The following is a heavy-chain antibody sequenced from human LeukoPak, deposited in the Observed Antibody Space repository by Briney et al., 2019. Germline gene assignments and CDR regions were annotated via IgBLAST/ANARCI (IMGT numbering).Heavy chain of an antibody. J-gene: IGHJ3*02. CDR3: AKARATGTTYPHAFAI. CDR1: GFTFSTYA. D-gene: IGHD1-7*01. CDR2: ISGSGGST. V-gene: IGHV3-23*01. Sequence: PGGSLRLSCAASGFTFSTYAMSWVRQAPGKGLQWVSAISGSGGSTYYADSVKGRFTISRDNSKNTLYLQMNSLRAEDTAVYYCAKARATGTTYPHAFAIWGQGPMVTVSS.